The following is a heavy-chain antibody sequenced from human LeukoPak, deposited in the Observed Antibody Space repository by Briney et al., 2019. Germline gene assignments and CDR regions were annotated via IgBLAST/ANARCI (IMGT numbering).Heavy chain of an antibody. CDR3: ANGLYYYGSGSYSLDY. CDR2: IETGGAST. Sequence: GGSLRLSCAASGFTFSSYGMSWVRQAPGKGLEWVSAIETGGASTYYADSVKGRFTISRDNSKTTLYLQMNSLRAEDTAVYYCANGLYYYGSGSYSLDYWGQGTLVTVSS. V-gene: IGHV3-23*05. J-gene: IGHJ4*02. CDR1: GFTFSSYG. D-gene: IGHD3-10*01.